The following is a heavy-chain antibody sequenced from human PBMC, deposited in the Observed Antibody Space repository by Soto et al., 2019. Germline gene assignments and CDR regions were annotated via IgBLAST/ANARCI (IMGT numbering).Heavy chain of an antibody. D-gene: IGHD5-18*01. J-gene: IGHJ6*02. Sequence: QVQLLQSGAEVKEPGSSVKVSCTASRGIFSSYTINWLRQAPGQGLEWLGWIIPIFGSASYAQKLQGRVTITADESTSTAYMELSGLRSEDTAVYYCARVSHTGMVNSLYYAMDVWGQGTTVTVSS. CDR3: ARVSHTGMVNSLYYAMDV. CDR2: IIPIFGSA. V-gene: IGHV1-69*01. CDR1: RGIFSSYT.